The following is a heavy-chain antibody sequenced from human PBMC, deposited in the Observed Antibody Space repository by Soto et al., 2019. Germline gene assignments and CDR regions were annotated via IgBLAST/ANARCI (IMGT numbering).Heavy chain of an antibody. J-gene: IGHJ6*03. CDR3: ARGRYDHGDYVLYYYYMDV. V-gene: IGHV1-3*01. CDR1: GYTFTTYA. D-gene: IGHD4-17*01. CDR2: INAGNGDT. Sequence: QVQLVQSGAEVKKPGASVKVSCKASGYTFTTYAMHWVRQAPGQRLEWMGWINAGNGDTKYSQKFQGRVTITRDTSASTAYMELSSLTSEDAAVYYYARGRYDHGDYVLYYYYMDVWGKGTTVTVSS.